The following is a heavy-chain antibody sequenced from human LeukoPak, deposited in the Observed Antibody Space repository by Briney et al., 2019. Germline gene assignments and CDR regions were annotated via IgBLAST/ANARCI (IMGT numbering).Heavy chain of an antibody. CDR2: IHYSGTA. CDR3: ARYSRSGDYVFNS. Sequence: SETLSLTCTVSGAPISNDYWSWIRQPPGKRLEFIGYIHYSGTAKYNASLESRVTFSVDTSKNQFSLKLTSVTAADTAVYYCARYSRSGDYVFNSWGQGTLVTVSS. V-gene: IGHV4-59*08. J-gene: IGHJ4*02. D-gene: IGHD4-17*01. CDR1: GAPISNDY.